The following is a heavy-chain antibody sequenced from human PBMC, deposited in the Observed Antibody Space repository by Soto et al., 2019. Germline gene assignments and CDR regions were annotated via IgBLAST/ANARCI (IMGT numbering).Heavy chain of an antibody. Sequence: ASVKVSCKASGYTFTSYGISWVRQAPGQGLEWMGWISAYNGNTNYAQKLQGRVTMTTDTSTSTAYMELRSLRSDDTAVYYCARDGAGRYYDRSGWEFDYWGQGTLVTVSS. V-gene: IGHV1-18*01. CDR1: GYTFTSYG. D-gene: IGHD3-22*01. CDR3: ARDGAGRYYDRSGWEFDY. CDR2: ISAYNGNT. J-gene: IGHJ4*02.